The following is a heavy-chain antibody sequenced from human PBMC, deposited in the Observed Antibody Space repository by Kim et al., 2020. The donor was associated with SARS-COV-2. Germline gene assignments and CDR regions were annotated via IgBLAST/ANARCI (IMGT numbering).Heavy chain of an antibody. Sequence: ASVKVSCKASGYTFSNYAMHWVRQAPGQRLEWMGWINAGSGNTEYSQKFQGRLIITRDTSASTAYMELSSLRSEDTAVYYCARGGAVLRFLEWLSSYFDYWGQGTLLTVSS. CDR3: ARGGAVLRFLEWLSSYFDY. V-gene: IGHV1-3*01. J-gene: IGHJ4*02. CDR2: INAGSGNT. CDR1: GYTFSNYA. D-gene: IGHD3-3*01.